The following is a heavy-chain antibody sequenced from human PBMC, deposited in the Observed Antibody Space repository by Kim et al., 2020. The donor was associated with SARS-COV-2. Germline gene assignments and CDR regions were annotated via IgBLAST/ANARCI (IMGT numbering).Heavy chain of an antibody. D-gene: IGHD2-15*01. Sequence: GGSLRLSCAASGFTFSSYAMSWVRQAPGKGLEWVSAISGSDGSTYYADSVKGRFTVSRDNSKNTLYLQMNSLRAEDTAVYYCARGHGVAAHDYWGQGTLVTVSS. J-gene: IGHJ4*02. CDR3: ARGHGVAAHDY. V-gene: IGHV3-23*01. CDR1: GFTFSSYA. CDR2: ISGSDGST.